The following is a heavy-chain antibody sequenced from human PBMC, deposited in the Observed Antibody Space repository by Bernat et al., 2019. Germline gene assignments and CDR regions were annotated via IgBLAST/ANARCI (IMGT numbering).Heavy chain of an antibody. D-gene: IGHD6-13*01. CDR1: GDSVSSNSAA. J-gene: IGHJ5*02. CDR2: TYYRSKWYN. Sequence: QVQLQQSGPGLVKPSQTLSLTCAISGDSVSSNSAAWNWIRQSPSRGLEWLGRTYYRSKWYNDYAVSATSRITINTDTSTNQFSLQLKSVTPVDTAVYYCARGGSSSLSARQEHWFDPWGQGTLVTVSS. V-gene: IGHV6-1*01. CDR3: ARGGSSSLSARQEHWFDP.